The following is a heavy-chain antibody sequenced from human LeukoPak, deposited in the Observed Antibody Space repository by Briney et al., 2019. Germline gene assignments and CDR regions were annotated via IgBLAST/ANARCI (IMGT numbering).Heavy chain of an antibody. Sequence: SETLSLTCTVSGGSISSYYWSWIRQPPGKGLEWIGEINHSGSTNYNPSLKSRVTISVDTSKNQFSLKLSSVTAADTAVYYCARVRFGGDFWSGYYTETPFDYWGQGTLVTVSS. CDR2: INHSGST. V-gene: IGHV4-34*01. D-gene: IGHD3-3*01. CDR1: GGSISSYY. CDR3: ARVRFGGDFWSGYYTETPFDY. J-gene: IGHJ4*02.